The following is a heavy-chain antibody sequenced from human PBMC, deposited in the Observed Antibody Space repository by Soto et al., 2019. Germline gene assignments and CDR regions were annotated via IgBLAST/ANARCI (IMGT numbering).Heavy chain of an antibody. J-gene: IGHJ6*02. CDR1: GYTFTSYD. Sequence: QVQLVQSGAEVKKPGASVKVSCKASGYTFTSYDINWVRQATGQGLEWMGWMNPNSGNTGYAQKFQGRVTMTRNTSISTAYMELSSLRSDDTAVYYCAREDIVVVPAAIPTYYYYGMDVWGQGTTVTVSS. D-gene: IGHD2-2*01. V-gene: IGHV1-8*01. CDR3: AREDIVVVPAAIPTYYYYGMDV. CDR2: MNPNSGNT.